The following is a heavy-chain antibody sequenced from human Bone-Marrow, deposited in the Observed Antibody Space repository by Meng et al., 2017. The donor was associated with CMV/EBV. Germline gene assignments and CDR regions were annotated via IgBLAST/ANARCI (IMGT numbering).Heavy chain of an antibody. CDR1: GGSISSSSYY. CDR2: NYYSGST. Sequence: ESLKISCTVSGGSISSSSYYWGWIRQPPGKGLEWIGSNYYSGSTYYNPSLKSRVTISVDTSKNQFSLKLSSVTAADTAVYYCARRRHYYGMDVWGQGTMVTVSS. J-gene: IGHJ6*02. V-gene: IGHV4-39*01. CDR3: ARRRHYYGMDV. D-gene: IGHD6-25*01.